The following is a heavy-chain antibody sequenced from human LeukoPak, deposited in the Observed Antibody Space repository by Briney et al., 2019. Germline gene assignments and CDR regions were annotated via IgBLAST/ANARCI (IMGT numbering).Heavy chain of an antibody. Sequence: PGGSLRLSCAASGFTFSSYWMSWVRQAPGKGLEWVANIKQDGSEKYYVDSVKGRFTISRDNSKNTLYLQMNSLRAEDTAVYYCAKPRDYGDYYAAGYFDYWGQGTLVTVSS. D-gene: IGHD4-17*01. CDR2: IKQDGSEK. CDR1: GFTFSSYW. V-gene: IGHV3-7*01. CDR3: AKPRDYGDYYAAGYFDY. J-gene: IGHJ4*02.